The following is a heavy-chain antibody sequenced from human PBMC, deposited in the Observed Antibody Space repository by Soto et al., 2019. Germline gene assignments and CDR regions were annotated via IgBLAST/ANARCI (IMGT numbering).Heavy chain of an antibody. D-gene: IGHD3-3*01. V-gene: IGHV4-34*01. CDR1: GGSFSGYY. Sequence: SETLSLTCAVYGGSFSGYYWSWIRQPPGKGLEWIGEINHSGSTNYNPSLKSRVTISVDTSKNQFSRKLSSVTAADTAVYYCARPMKERRASSFGYFQHWGQGTLVTVSS. CDR2: INHSGST. CDR3: ARPMKERRASSFGYFQH. J-gene: IGHJ1*01.